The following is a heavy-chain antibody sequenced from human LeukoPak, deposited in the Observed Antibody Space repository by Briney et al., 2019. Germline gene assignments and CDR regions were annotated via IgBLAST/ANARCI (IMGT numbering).Heavy chain of an antibody. V-gene: IGHV4-38-2*02. Sequence: PSETLSLTCTVSGYSISSGYYWGWIRQPPGKGLEWIGSIYHSGSTYYNPSLKSRVTISVDTSKNQFSLKLSSVTAADRAVYYCARGGYSERGLDYWGQGTLVTVSS. J-gene: IGHJ4*02. CDR2: IYHSGST. CDR1: GYSISSGYY. CDR3: ARGGYSERGLDY. D-gene: IGHD1-1*01.